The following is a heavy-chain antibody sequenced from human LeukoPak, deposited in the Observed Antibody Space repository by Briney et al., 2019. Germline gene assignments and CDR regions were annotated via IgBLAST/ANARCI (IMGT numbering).Heavy chain of an antibody. CDR2: ISAYNGNT. J-gene: IGHJ3*02. CDR3: ARDIVVVPADRHDAFDI. V-gene: IGHV1-18*01. D-gene: IGHD2-2*01. CDR1: GYTFTSYG. Sequence: ASVNVSCKASGYTFTSYGISWVRQAPGQGLEWMGWISAYNGNTNYAQKLQGRVTMTTDTSTSTAYMELRSLRSDDTAVYYCARDIVVVPADRHDAFDIWGQGTMVTVSS.